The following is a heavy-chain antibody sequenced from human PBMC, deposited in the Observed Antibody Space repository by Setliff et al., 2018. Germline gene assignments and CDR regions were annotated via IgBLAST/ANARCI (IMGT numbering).Heavy chain of an antibody. Sequence: PGGSLRLSCAASAFTVSVNYMSWVRQAPGQGLEWVSVIYSSGDTYTADSVRGRFIISRDNSKNMVYLQMNSLRSEDTALYFCARSGDPKSAFERYLFDWGQGTLVTVSS. CDR1: AFTVSVNY. CDR2: IYSSGDT. CDR3: ARSGDPKSAFERYLFD. V-gene: IGHV3-66*02. J-gene: IGHJ4*02. D-gene: IGHD1-1*01.